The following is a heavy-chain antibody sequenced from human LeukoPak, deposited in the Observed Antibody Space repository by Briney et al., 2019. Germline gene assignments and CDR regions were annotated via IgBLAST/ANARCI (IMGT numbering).Heavy chain of an antibody. CDR3: AREWRGSGDY. D-gene: IGHD3-10*01. V-gene: IGHV3-21*01. CDR1: GFTFSSYS. CDR2: ISSSSSYI. Sequence: GGSLRLSCAASGFTFSSYSMNWVRQAPGKGLEWVSSISSSSSYIYYADSVKGRSTISRDNAKNSLYLQMNSLRAEDTAVYYCAREWRGSGDYWGQGTLVTVSS. J-gene: IGHJ4*02.